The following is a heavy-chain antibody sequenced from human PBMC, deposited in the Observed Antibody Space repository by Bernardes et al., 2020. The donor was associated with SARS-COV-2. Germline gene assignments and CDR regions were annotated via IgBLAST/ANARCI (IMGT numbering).Heavy chain of an antibody. CDR2: ISGSGGST. CDR3: AKDRSRDGYKPHWYFDL. J-gene: IGHJ2*01. D-gene: IGHD5-18*01. Sequence: GSLRLSCAASGFTFNNYAMSWVRQAPGKGLEWVSGISGSGGSTYYADSVKGRFTISRDNSKNTLYLQMNSLRAEDTALYYCAKDRSRDGYKPHWYFDLWGRGTLVTVSS. V-gene: IGHV3-23*01. CDR1: GFTFNNYA.